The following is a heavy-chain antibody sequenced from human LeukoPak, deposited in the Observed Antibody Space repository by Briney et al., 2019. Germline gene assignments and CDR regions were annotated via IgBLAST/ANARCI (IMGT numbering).Heavy chain of an antibody. CDR2: INQSGST. D-gene: IGHD6-13*01. J-gene: IGHJ3*02. Sequence: SETLSLTCAVYGGSFSGYYWSWIRQPPGKGLEWIGEINQSGSTNYNPSLKSRVTISVDTSKNQFSLKLSSVTAADTAVYYCARGVTGYSSSWYPVAGAFDIWGQGTMVTVSS. V-gene: IGHV4-34*01. CDR1: GGSFSGYY. CDR3: ARGVTGYSSSWYPVAGAFDI.